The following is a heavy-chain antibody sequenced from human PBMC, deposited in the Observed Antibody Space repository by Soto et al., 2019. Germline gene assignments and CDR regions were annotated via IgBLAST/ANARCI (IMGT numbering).Heavy chain of an antibody. J-gene: IGHJ4*02. CDR1: QYIFTSDA. Sequence: GASAKISCTASQYIFTSDATHTVRQIPGPTPERMGWINASNGNTKYAQNLLDRVTFTTDTFASTVHIELSSLRTEYTAVYYCARGNTASADCWDQGTLVTVSS. CDR3: ARGNTASADC. CDR2: INASNGNT. V-gene: IGHV1-3*01.